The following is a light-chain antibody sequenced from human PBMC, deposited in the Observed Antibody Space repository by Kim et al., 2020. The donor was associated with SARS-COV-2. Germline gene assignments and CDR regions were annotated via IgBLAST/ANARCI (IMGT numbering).Light chain of an antibody. CDR1: RYVNSNY. Sequence: LSPGERATLSCRASRYVNSNYLAWSQHKPGQAPRLLIYGASSRATGVPDRFSGSGSGTDFTLTIARLEPEDFAVYYCQQYGDLVTFGQGTRLEIK. CDR3: QQYGDLVT. CDR2: GAS. J-gene: IGKJ5*01. V-gene: IGKV3-20*01.